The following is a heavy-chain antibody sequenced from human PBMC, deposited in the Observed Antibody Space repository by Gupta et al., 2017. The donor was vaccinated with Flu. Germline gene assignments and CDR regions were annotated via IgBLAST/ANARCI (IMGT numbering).Heavy chain of an antibody. CDR1: GYTFTGYY. V-gene: IGHV1-2*02. D-gene: IGHD2-15*01. CDR2: INPNSGGT. CDR3: ARGYCSADACNDLDY. Sequence: QVQLVQSGAEVKKPGASVTVSCKASGYTFTGYYMHWVRQAPGQGLEWMGWINPNSGGTNFAQRVQGRVTMTRETSFSTAYMELNSLTSDDTAVYYCARGYCSADACNDLDYWGQGTLVTVSS. J-gene: IGHJ4*02.